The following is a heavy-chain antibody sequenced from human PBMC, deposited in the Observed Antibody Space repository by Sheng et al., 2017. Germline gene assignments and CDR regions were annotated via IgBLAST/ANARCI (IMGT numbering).Heavy chain of an antibody. CDR1: RFTFSDYS. J-gene: IGHJ4*02. D-gene: IGHD3-22*01. Sequence: QVQLVESGGGLVKPGGSLRLSCAASRFTFSDYSMSWIRQAPGKGLEWISYISSSGSTIYYADSVKGRFTISRDNSKNSLYLQMNSLRVDDTALYYCARERGRLYYDSSGYWFYFDYWGQGTVVTVPS. CDR2: ISSSGSTI. CDR3: ARERGRLYYDSSGYWFYFDY. V-gene: IGHV3-11*04.